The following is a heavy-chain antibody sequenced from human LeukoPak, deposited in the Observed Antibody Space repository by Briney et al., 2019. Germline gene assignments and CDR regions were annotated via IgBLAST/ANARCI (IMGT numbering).Heavy chain of an antibody. CDR3: AKDTVLLWLGGNMDV. D-gene: IGHD3-10*01. V-gene: IGHV3-43*02. J-gene: IGHJ6*02. CDR2: IFADGENT. CDR1: GFIFDDYA. Sequence: GGSLRLSCGASGFIFDDYAMHWVRQAPGKGLEWVSLIFADGENTYYADSVKGRFTISRDNNKNTLYLQMNNVRAEDSALYYCAKDTVLLWLGGNMDVWGQGTTVTVSS.